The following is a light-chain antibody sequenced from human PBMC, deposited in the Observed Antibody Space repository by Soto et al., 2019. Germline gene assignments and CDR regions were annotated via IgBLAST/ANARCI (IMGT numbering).Light chain of an antibody. CDR2: DAS. CDR3: QQYNSYSYT. CDR1: QNINRF. J-gene: IGKJ2*01. V-gene: IGKV1-5*01. Sequence: DIQMTQSPSTLSASVGDRVTITCRASQNINRFLAWYQQKPGKAPKVLIYDASNLGSGVPSRFSGSGSVTEFTLTISSLQPDDFATYYCQQYNSYSYTFGQGTKLEIK.